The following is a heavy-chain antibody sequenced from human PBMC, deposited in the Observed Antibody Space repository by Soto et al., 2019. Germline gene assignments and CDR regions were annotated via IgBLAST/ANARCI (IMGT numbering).Heavy chain of an antibody. V-gene: IGHV4-59*12. J-gene: IGHJ4*02. D-gene: IGHD4-17*01. Sequence: QVQLQESGPGLVKPWETLSLTCTVSGGSISTYYWDWLRQSPEKGLEWIGYTHYSGNTNYHPSLRGRVTISLDTSRNQFSLILSAVTAADTAIYYCARHTLTVRSGFDNWGQGALVTVSS. CDR1: GGSISTYY. CDR3: ARHTLTVRSGFDN. CDR2: THYSGNT.